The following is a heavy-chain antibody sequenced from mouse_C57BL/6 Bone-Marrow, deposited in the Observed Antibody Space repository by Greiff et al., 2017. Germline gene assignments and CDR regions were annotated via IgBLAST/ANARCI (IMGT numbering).Heavy chain of an antibody. CDR1: GFTFSSYA. Sequence: DVKLVESGGGLVKPGGSLKLSCAASGFTFSSYAMSWVRQTPEKRLDWVATISDGGSYPYYPDNVKGRFTISRDNAKNNLYLQMSHLKSEDTAMYYCARERRGANWDPAWFAYWGQGTLVTVSA. CDR3: ARERRGANWDPAWFAY. D-gene: IGHD4-1*01. CDR2: ISDGGSYP. V-gene: IGHV5-4*01. J-gene: IGHJ3*01.